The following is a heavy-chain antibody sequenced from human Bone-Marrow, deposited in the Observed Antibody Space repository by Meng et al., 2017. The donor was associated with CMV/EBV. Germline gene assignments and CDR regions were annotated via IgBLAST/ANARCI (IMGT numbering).Heavy chain of an antibody. D-gene: IGHD2-2*01. Sequence: ASVKVSCKASGYTFTSYGISWVRQAPGQGLEWMGWISAYNGNTNYAQKLQGRVTMTTDTSTSTAYMELRSLRSDDTAAYYCAREEVVPAPKRWFDPWGQGTLVTVSS. V-gene: IGHV1-18*01. CDR2: ISAYNGNT. CDR1: GYTFTSYG. J-gene: IGHJ5*02. CDR3: AREEVVPAPKRWFDP.